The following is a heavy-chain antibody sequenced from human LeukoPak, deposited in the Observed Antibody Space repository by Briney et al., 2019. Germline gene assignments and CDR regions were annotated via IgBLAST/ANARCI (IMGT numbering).Heavy chain of an antibody. CDR1: GGTFSSYA. J-gene: IGHJ4*02. CDR3: ASRSSGCYFEYYFDY. Sequence: ASVKVSCKASGGTFSSYAISWVRQAPGQGLEWMGGIIPIFGTANYAQKFQGRVTITADESTSTAYMELSSLRSEDTAVYYCASRSSGCYFEYYFDYWGQGTLVTVSS. V-gene: IGHV1-69*13. CDR2: IIPIFGTA. D-gene: IGHD3-22*01.